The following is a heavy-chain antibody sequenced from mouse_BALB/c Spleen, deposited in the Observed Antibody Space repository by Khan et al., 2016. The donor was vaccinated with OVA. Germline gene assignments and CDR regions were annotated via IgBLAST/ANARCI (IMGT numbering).Heavy chain of an antibody. CDR1: GFTFTDYY. CDR3: ARVDYGYGFAY. D-gene: IGHD1-2*01. CDR2: FRKKASGYTT. Sequence: EVELVESGGGLVQPGGSLRLSCATSGFTFTDYYMNWVRQPPGKALEWLGFFRKKASGYTTEYSPSVKGRFTISRENSQSILYLQMNTLRAEDSATYYCARVDYGYGFAYWGQGTLVTVSA. V-gene: IGHV7-3*02. J-gene: IGHJ3*01.